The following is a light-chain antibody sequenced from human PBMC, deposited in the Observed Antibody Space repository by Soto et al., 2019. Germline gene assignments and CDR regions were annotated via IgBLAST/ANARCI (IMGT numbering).Light chain of an antibody. CDR1: SGHSSYA. V-gene: IGLV4-69*01. CDR3: QTWGTGMV. J-gene: IGLJ2*01. CDR2: INSDGSH. Sequence: QSVLTQSPSASASLGASVKLTCTLSSGHSSYAIAWHQQQPEKGPRYLMKINSDGSHSKGDEIPDRFSGSISGAERYLTISSLQSEDEADYYCQTWGTGMVFGGGTKLTVL.